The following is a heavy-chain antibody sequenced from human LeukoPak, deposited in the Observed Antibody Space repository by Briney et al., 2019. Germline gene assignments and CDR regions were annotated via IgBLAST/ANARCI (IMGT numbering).Heavy chain of an antibody. Sequence: GGSLRLSCAASGFTFSSYAMHWVRQAPGKGLEWVAVISYDGSNKYYADSVKGRFTISRDNSKNTLYLQMSSLRAEDTAVYYCAREYSYMDVWGKGTTVTVSS. CDR3: AREYSYMDV. CDR1: GFTFSSYA. V-gene: IGHV3-30-3*01. J-gene: IGHJ6*03. CDR2: ISYDGSNK.